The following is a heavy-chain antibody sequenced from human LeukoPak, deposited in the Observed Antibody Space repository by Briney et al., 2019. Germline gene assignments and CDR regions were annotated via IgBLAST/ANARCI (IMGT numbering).Heavy chain of an antibody. J-gene: IGHJ5*02. Sequence: ASETLSLTCAVSGASISGSGYYWGWIRQPPGKGLEWIGEINHSGSTNYNPSLKSRVTISVDASKSQFSLRLSSVTAADTAVYYCARLTYSNNWYFRRGLDNWFDPWGQGTLVTVSS. CDR1: GASISGSGYY. CDR2: INHSGST. CDR3: ARLTYSNNWYFRRGLDNWFDP. D-gene: IGHD6-13*01. V-gene: IGHV4-39*07.